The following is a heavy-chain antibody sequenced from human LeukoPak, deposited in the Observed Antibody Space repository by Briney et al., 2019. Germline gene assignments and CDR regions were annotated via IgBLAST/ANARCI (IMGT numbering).Heavy chain of an antibody. Sequence: GGSLRLSCAASGFTFSSYGMHWVRQAPGKGLEWVAVISYDGSNKYYADSVKGRFTISRDNSKNTLYLQMNSLRAEDTAVYYCARGSWIQLDYWGQGTLVTDSS. D-gene: IGHD5-18*01. V-gene: IGHV3-30*03. J-gene: IGHJ4*02. CDR1: GFTFSSYG. CDR3: ARGSWIQLDY. CDR2: ISYDGSNK.